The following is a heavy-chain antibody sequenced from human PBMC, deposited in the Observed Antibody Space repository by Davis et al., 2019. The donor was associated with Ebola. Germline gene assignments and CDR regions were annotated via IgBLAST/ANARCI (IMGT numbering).Heavy chain of an antibody. CDR2: ISYDGSNK. J-gene: IGHJ4*02. Sequence: GGSLRLSCAASGFTFSSYAMHWVRQAPGKGLEWVAVISYDGSNKYYADSVKGRFTVSRDTSKNTLYLQMNSLRAEDTAVYYCARVTQPIAVAGDYFDYWGQGTLVTVSS. CDR3: ARVTQPIAVAGDYFDY. CDR1: GFTFSSYA. V-gene: IGHV3-30-3*01. D-gene: IGHD6-19*01.